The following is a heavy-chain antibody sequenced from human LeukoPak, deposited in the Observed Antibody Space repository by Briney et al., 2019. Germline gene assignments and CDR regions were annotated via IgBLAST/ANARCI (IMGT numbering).Heavy chain of an antibody. CDR3: ARVVGSTGGSWFDP. D-gene: IGHD1-26*01. CDR2: IYYSGST. V-gene: IGHV4-39*07. J-gene: IGHJ5*02. Sequence: SETLSLTCTVSGGSISSSSYYWGWIRQPPGKGLEWIGSIYYSGSTYYNPSLKSRVTISVDTSKNQFSLKLSSVTAADTAMYYCARVVGSTGGSWFDPWGQGTLVTVSS. CDR1: GGSISSSSYY.